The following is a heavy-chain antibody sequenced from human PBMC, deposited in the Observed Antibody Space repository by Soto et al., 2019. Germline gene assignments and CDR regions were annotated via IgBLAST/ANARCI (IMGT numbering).Heavy chain of an antibody. CDR3: ARDAGVSGELYY. CDR2: ISAYNGNT. J-gene: IGHJ4*02. Sequence: QVQMVQSGAEVKKPGASVKVSCKASGYTFTSYGISWVRQAPGQGLEWMGWISAYNGNTNYAQKLQGRVTMTTETSTSPAYMELRRLRSDDTAVYYCARDAGVSGELYYWGQGTLVTVSS. D-gene: IGHD3-16*01. V-gene: IGHV1-18*01. CDR1: GYTFTSYG.